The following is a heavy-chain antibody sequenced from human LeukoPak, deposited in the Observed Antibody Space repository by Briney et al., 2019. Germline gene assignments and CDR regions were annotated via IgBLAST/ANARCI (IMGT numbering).Heavy chain of an antibody. CDR2: ISSSGSTI. J-gene: IGHJ4*02. CDR1: GFTFSDYY. D-gene: IGHD5-12*01. Sequence: GGSLRLSCVASGFTFSDYYMSWIRQAPGKGLEWVSYISSSGSTIYYADSVKGRFTISRDNAKNSLYLQMNSLRAEDTAVYYCASAGYSGYDFPGYFDYWGQGTPVTVSS. V-gene: IGHV3-11*01. CDR3: ASAGYSGYDFPGYFDY.